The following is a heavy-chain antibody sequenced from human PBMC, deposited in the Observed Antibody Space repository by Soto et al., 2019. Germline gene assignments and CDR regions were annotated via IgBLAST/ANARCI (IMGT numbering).Heavy chain of an antibody. CDR1: GFTVGGNY. Sequence: GGSLRLSCAASGFTVGGNYMSWFRQAPGKGLEWVSVIYNGGGTYYADSVKGRFTISRDNSKNTLYLQMNSLRAEDTAVYYCAKDQLVVTAPYYYGMDVWGQGTTVTVSS. CDR3: AKDQLVVTAPYYYGMDV. CDR2: IYNGGGT. V-gene: IGHV3-53*01. J-gene: IGHJ6*02. D-gene: IGHD2-21*02.